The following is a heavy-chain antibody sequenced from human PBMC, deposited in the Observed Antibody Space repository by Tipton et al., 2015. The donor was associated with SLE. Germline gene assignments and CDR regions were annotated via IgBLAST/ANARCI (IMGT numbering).Heavy chain of an antibody. CDR1: GGSFTAYY. V-gene: IGHV4-34*01. J-gene: IGHJ4*02. CDR2: INHSGLT. Sequence: TLSLTCTVYGGSFTAYYWSWIRQAPGKGLEWIGEINHSGLTNYSPSLRSRVTISVDTSKNQFSLKLSSVTAADTAVYYCARHNTLYGSGSYYAYYFDYWGQGTLVTVSS. CDR3: ARHNTLYGSGSYYAYYFDY. D-gene: IGHD3-10*01.